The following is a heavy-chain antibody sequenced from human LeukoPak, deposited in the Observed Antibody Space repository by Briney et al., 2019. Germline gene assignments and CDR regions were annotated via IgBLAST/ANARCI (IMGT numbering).Heavy chain of an antibody. V-gene: IGHV4-4*07. CDR3: ARHRGRTPVQQLPRLYGMDV. CDR2: IYTSGST. D-gene: IGHD6-13*01. J-gene: IGHJ6*02. CDR1: GGSISSYY. Sequence: SETLSLTCTVSGGSISSYYWSWIRQPAGKGLEWIGRIYTSGSTNYNPSLKSRVTMSVDTSKNQFSLKLSSVTAADTAVYYCARHRGRTPVQQLPRLYGMDVWGQGTTVTVSS.